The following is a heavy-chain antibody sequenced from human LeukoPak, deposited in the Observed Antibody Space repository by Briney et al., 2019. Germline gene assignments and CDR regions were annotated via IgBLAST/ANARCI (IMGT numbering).Heavy chain of an antibody. CDR3: ARVVERPYYFDY. CDR2: IYTSGST. Sequence: PSETLSLTCTVSGGSISSGSYYWSWIRQPARKGLEWIGRIYTSGSTNYNPSLKSRVTISVDTSKNQFSLKLSSVTGADTAVYYCARVVERPYYFDYWGQGTLVTVSS. V-gene: IGHV4-61*02. D-gene: IGHD1-1*01. CDR1: GGSISSGSYY. J-gene: IGHJ4*02.